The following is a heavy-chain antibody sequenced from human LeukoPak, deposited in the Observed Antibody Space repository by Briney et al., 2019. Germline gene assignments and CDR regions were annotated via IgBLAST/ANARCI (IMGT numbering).Heavy chain of an antibody. CDR3: AKDRGRAVAGTLGY. V-gene: IGHV3-23*01. CDR1: GFTFSSYA. Sequence: GGSLRLSXAASGFTFSSYAMSWVRQAPGKGLEWVSAISGSGGSTYYADSVKGRFTISRDNSKNTLYLQMNSLRAEDTAVYYCAKDRGRAVAGTLGYWGQGTLVTVSS. D-gene: IGHD6-19*01. CDR2: ISGSGGST. J-gene: IGHJ4*02.